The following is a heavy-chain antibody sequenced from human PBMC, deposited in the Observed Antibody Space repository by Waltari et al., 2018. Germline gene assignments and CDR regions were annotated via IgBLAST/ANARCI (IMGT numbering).Heavy chain of an antibody. J-gene: IGHJ4*02. D-gene: IGHD3-22*01. CDR3: AFNYYDSSAYYFDY. V-gene: IGHV1-69*10. Sequence: QVQLVQSGAEVKKPGSSVKVSCKASGGTFRSYAISWVRPAPGQGLEWMGGIIPILGIANYAQKFQGRVTITADKSTSTAYMELSSLRSEDTAVYYCAFNYYDSSAYYFDYWGQGTLVTVSS. CDR1: GGTFRSYA. CDR2: IIPILGIA.